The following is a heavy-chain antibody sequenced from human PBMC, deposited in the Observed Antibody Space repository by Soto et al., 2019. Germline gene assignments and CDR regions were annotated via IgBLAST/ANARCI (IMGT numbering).Heavy chain of an antibody. CDR2: IIPSFGTA. CDR3: ARSQGGSSSLDIYYYYYYGRDV. Sequence: QVQLVQSGAEVKKPGSSVKVSCKAPGGTFSSYAISWVRQAPGQGLEWMGGIIPSFGTAKYAQKFQGRVTITADKSTSTGYMELGSLRSEDTAVYYCARSQGGSSSLDIYYYYYYGRDVWGQGTTVTVSS. J-gene: IGHJ6*02. D-gene: IGHD2-15*01. CDR1: GGTFSSYA. V-gene: IGHV1-69*06.